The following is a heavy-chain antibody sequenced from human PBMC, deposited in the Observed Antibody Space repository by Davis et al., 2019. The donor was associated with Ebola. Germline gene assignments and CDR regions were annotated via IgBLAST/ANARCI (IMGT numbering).Heavy chain of an antibody. CDR3: ATLSLTGYYNATDY. J-gene: IGHJ4*02. CDR1: GFTFDDYA. Sequence: PGGSLRLSCAASGFTFDDYAMHWVRQAPGKGLEWVSGISWNSGSIGYADSVKGRFTISRDNAKNSLYLQMNSLRAEDTALYYCATLSLTGYYNATDYWGQGTLVTVSS. V-gene: IGHV3-9*01. CDR2: ISWNSGSI. D-gene: IGHD3-9*01.